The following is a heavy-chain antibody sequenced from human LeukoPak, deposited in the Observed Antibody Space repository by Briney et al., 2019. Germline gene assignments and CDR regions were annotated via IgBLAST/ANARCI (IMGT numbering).Heavy chain of an antibody. D-gene: IGHD3-10*01. Sequence: GGSLRLSCAASEFLFSSYAMNWVRQAPGKGLEWVSGIGASGSSTYYADSVKGRFTISRDNSKTTLYLQMNSLRAEDTVVYYCARGLSSVNDAFDIWGQGTMVTVSS. CDR1: EFLFSSYA. V-gene: IGHV3-23*01. CDR3: ARGLSSVNDAFDI. J-gene: IGHJ3*02. CDR2: IGASGSST.